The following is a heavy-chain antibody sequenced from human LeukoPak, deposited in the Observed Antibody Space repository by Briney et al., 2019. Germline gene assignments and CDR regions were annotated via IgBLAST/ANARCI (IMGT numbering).Heavy chain of an antibody. CDR1: GGYISSYY. CDR2: IYHSGST. Sequence: KPSETLSLTCTVSGGYISSYYWSWIRQPPGKGLEWIGYIYHSGSTNYNPSLKSRVTMSVDTSKNHFSLKLSSVTAADTAVYYCAGGSRFYLNHFDYWGQGTLVTVSS. V-gene: IGHV4-59*01. J-gene: IGHJ4*02. D-gene: IGHD2-15*01. CDR3: AGGSRFYLNHFDY.